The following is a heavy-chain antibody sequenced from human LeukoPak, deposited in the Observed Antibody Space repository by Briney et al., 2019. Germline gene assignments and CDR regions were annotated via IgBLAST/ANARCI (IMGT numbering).Heavy chain of an antibody. CDR2: ISAYNGNT. CDR3: ARDSSVTWTTVTARNLDY. Sequence: ASVTVSCKASGYTFTSYGISWVRQAPGQGLEWMGWISAYNGNTNYAQKLQGRVTMTTDTSTSTAYMKLRSLRSDDTAVYYCARDSSVTWTTVTARNLDYWGQGTLVTVSS. V-gene: IGHV1-18*01. J-gene: IGHJ4*02. CDR1: GYTFTSYG. D-gene: IGHD4-17*01.